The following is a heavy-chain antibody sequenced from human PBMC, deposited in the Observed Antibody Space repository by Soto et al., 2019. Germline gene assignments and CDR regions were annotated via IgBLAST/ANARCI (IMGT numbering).Heavy chain of an antibody. CDR1: GFTFSSYS. V-gene: IGHV3-21*01. D-gene: IGHD6-13*01. CDR3: ARDLVKQQLTAEYFQH. CDR2: ISSSSSYI. J-gene: IGHJ1*01. Sequence: PGGSLRLSCAASGFTFSSYSMNWVRQAPGKGLEWVSSISSSSSYIYYADSVKGRFTISRDNAKNSLYLQMNSLRAEDTAVYYCARDLVKQQLTAEYFQHWGQGTLVTVSS.